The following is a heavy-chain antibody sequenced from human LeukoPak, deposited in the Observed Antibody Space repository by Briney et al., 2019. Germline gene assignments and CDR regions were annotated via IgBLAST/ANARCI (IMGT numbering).Heavy chain of an antibody. Sequence: PSETLSLTCAVYGGSFSGYYWSWIRQPPGKGLEWIGEINHSGSTNYNPSLKSRVTISVDTSKNQFSLKLSSVTAADTAVYYCAAHSSGNLDYWGQGTLVTVSS. CDR1: GGSFSGYY. CDR2: INHSGST. J-gene: IGHJ4*02. D-gene: IGHD3-22*01. CDR3: AAHSSGNLDY. V-gene: IGHV4-34*01.